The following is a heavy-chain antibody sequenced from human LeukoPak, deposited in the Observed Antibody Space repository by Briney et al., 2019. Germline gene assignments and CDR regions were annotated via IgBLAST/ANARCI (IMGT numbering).Heavy chain of an antibody. CDR3: ARVVPHYGSGLFDY. D-gene: IGHD3-10*01. CDR2: IYYSGST. J-gene: IGHJ4*02. V-gene: IGHV4-59*01. CDR1: GGPISSYY. Sequence: SETLSLTCTVSGGPISSYYWSWIRQPPGKGLEWIGYIYYSGSTNYNPSLKSRVTISVDTSKNQFSLKLSSVTAADTAVYYCARVVPHYGSGLFDYWGQGTLVTVSS.